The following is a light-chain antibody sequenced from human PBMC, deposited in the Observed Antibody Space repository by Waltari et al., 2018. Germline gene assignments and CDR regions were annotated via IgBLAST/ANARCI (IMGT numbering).Light chain of an antibody. CDR3: LQSLQAPRT. J-gene: IGKJ1*01. CDR2: LGF. Sequence: DIVMTQSPLSLPVTPGEPASLSCRSSQSLLHINGHNYLDWYVQKPGQTPQLLINLGFRRASGVPDRFSGGGSGTDFTLKISRVEAGDVGVYYCLQSLQAPRTFGQGTEVEIK. CDR1: QSLLHINGHNY. V-gene: IGKV2-28*01.